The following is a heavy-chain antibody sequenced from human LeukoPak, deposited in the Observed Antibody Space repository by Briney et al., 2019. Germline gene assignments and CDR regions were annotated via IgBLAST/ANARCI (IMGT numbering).Heavy chain of an antibody. V-gene: IGHV1-8*03. Sequence: EASVKVSCKASGYTFTSYDINWVRQASGQGLEWMGWMNPNTGNTGYAQKFQGRVMITADESTSTAYMELSSLRSEDTAVYYCAISPGASYSYGYDHWFDPWGQGTLVTVSS. D-gene: IGHD5-18*01. J-gene: IGHJ5*02. CDR3: AISPGASYSYGYDHWFDP. CDR1: GYTFTSYD. CDR2: MNPNTGNT.